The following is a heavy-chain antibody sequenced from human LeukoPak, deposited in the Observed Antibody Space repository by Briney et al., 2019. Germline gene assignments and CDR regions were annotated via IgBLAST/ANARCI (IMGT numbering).Heavy chain of an antibody. V-gene: IGHV3-48*03. J-gene: IGHJ6*03. Sequence: PGGSLRLSCAASGFTFSSYEMNWVRQAPGKGLEWVSYISSSGSTIYYADSVKGRFTTSRDSAKNSLYLQMNSLRAEDTAVYYCAREPYSGYDGGYYYYYYYMDVWGKGTTVTVSS. CDR2: ISSSGSTI. CDR3: AREPYSGYDGGYYYYYYYMDV. D-gene: IGHD5-12*01. CDR1: GFTFSSYE.